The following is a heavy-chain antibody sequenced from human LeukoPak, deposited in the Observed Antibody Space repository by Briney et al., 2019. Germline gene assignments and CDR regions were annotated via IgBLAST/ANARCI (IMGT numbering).Heavy chain of an antibody. CDR3: ATSGYSYGLATYWYFDL. Sequence: SETLTLTCTVSGGSITNYYWSWIRQPPGKGLEWIGYIYNSGNTNYNPSLKSRVTISLDTSKDQFSLKLNSVTAADTAVYYCATSGYSYGLATYWYFDLWGRGTLVTVSS. CDR1: GGSITNYY. V-gene: IGHV4-59*01. CDR2: IYNSGNT. D-gene: IGHD5-18*01. J-gene: IGHJ2*01.